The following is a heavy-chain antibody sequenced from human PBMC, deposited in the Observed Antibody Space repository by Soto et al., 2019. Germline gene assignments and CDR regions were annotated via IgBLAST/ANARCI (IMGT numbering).Heavy chain of an antibody. V-gene: IGHV3-30*18. D-gene: IGHD3-10*01. CDR3: AKEEYGSGSYCDY. CDR1: GFTFSSYG. Sequence: QVQLMESGGGVVQPGRSLRLSCAASGFTFSSYGMHWVRQAPGKGLEWVAVISYDGSNKYYADSVKGRFTISRDNSKNTLYLQMNSLKAEDTAVYYCAKEEYGSGSYCDYWGQGTLVTVSS. J-gene: IGHJ4*02. CDR2: ISYDGSNK.